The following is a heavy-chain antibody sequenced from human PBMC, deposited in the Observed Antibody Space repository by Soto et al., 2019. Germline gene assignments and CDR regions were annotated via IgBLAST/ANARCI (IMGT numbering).Heavy chain of an antibody. V-gene: IGHV1-69*13. CDR2: IIPIFGTA. J-gene: IGHJ6*02. Sequence: ASVKVSCKASGGTFSSYAISWVRQAPGQGLEWMGGIIPIFGTANYAQKFQGRVTITADESTSTAYMELSSLRSEDTAVYYCARDDVATISYYGMDVWGQGTTGTVSS. CDR1: GGTFSSYA. CDR3: ARDDVATISYYGMDV. D-gene: IGHD5-12*01.